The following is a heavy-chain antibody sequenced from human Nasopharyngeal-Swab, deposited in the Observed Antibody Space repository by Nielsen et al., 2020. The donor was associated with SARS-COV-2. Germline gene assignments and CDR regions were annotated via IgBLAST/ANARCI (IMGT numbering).Heavy chain of an antibody. CDR3: ARDSSSWNLYYYYYGMDV. CDR2: ISSSGSTI. Sequence: GESLKISCAASGFTFSDYYMSWLRQAPGKGLEWVSYISSSGSTIYYADSVKGRFTISRDNAKNSLYLQMNSLRAEDTAVYYCARDSSSWNLYYYYYGMDVWGQGTTVTVSS. V-gene: IGHV3-11*01. CDR1: GFTFSDYY. J-gene: IGHJ6*02. D-gene: IGHD6-13*01.